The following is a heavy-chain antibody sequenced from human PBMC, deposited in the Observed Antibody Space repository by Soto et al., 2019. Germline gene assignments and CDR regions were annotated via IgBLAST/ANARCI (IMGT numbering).Heavy chain of an antibody. J-gene: IGHJ5*02. CDR3: ARGPDYDGP. CDR1: GFTFSSYS. V-gene: IGHV3-21*01. Sequence: EVQLVESGGGLVKPGGSLRLSCAASGFTFSSYSMNWVRQAPGQGLEWVSSISSSSIYKYSADSVKGRFIIYRDNAKSSLYLQMNSLRAEDTAVYYCARGPDYDGPWGQGTLVTVSS. CDR2: ISSSSIYK. D-gene: IGHD3-22*01.